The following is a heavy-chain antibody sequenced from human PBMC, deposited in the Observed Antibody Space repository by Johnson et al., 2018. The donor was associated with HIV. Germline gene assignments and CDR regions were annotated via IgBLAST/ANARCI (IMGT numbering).Heavy chain of an antibody. CDR1: GFTFSDYY. J-gene: IGHJ3*02. Sequence: VQLMESGGGLVKPGGSLRLSCAASGFTFSDYYMNWIRQAPGKGLEWVSVIYSGGSTYYADSVKGRFTISRDNSKNTLYLQMNSQRAEDTAVYYCAKAGYYVSAFDIWGQGTLVTVSS. CDR3: AKAGYYVSAFDI. CDR2: IYSGGST. V-gene: IGHV3-66*02. D-gene: IGHD3-10*02.